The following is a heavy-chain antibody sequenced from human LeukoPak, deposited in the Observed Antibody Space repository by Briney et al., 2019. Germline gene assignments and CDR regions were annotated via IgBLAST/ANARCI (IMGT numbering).Heavy chain of an antibody. CDR3: ARAGAAGYLY. CDR1: GGSFSGYY. J-gene: IGHJ4*02. CDR2: INHSGST. Sequence: SETLSLTCAVYGGSFSGYYWSWIRQPPGKGLEWIGEINHSGSTNYNPSLKSRVTISVDTSKNQFSLKLSPVTAADTAVYYCARAGAAGYLYWGQGTLVTVSS. D-gene: IGHD6-13*01. V-gene: IGHV4-34*01.